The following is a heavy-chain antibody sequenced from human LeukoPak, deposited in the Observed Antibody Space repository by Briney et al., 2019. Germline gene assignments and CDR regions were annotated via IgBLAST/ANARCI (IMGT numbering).Heavy chain of an antibody. V-gene: IGHV4-30-2*01. Sequence: SQTLSLTCTVSGGSISSGGYYWSWIRQPPGEGLEWIGYIYHSGSTYYNPSLKSRVTISVDRSKNQFSLKLSSVTAADTAVYYCARVSPSYSSSWFFDYWGQGTLVTVSS. CDR1: GGSISSGGYY. CDR2: IYHSGST. CDR3: ARVSPSYSSSWFFDY. D-gene: IGHD6-13*01. J-gene: IGHJ4*02.